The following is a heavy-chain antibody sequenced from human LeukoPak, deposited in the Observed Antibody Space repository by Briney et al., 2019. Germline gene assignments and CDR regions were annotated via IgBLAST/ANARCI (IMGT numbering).Heavy chain of an antibody. CDR1: GGSISSGGYY. V-gene: IGHV4-31*03. CDR2: TYYTGTT. D-gene: IGHD3-3*01. J-gene: IGHJ4*02. CDR3: ARLSGNYPNFDY. Sequence: PSQTLSLTCTVSGGSISSGGYYWSWIRQHPGKGLEWIGYTYYTGTTNYNPSLKSRVNISVDTSKNQFSLKLSSVTAADTAVFYCARLSGNYPNFDYWGQGTLVTVSS.